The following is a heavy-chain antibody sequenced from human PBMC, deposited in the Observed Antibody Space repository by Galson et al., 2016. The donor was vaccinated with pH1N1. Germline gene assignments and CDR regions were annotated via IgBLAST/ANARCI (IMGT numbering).Heavy chain of an antibody. CDR3: ARHSTSGFPGIEVAARRRPFDI. Sequence: ETLSLTGALYGGSFSGHYWSWLRQSPGKGLEWIGEISHSGRSDYKPSLEGRVTVSIDTSMHQFSLNLMSVASADTAVYYCARHSTSGFPGIEVAARRRPFDIWGPGTMVTVSS. J-gene: IGHJ3*02. V-gene: IGHV4-34*01. CDR1: GGSFSGHY. CDR2: ISHSGRS. D-gene: IGHD6-19*01.